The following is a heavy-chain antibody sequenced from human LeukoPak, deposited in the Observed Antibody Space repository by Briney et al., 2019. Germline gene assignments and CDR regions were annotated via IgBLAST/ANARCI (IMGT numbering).Heavy chain of an antibody. CDR1: GFTVSSNY. J-gene: IGHJ4*02. Sequence: PGGSLRLSCAASGFTVSSNYMSWVRQAPGKGLEWVSSITSSSSYIYYADSVKGRFTISRHNAKNSLYLQLNSLRAEDTAVYYCVRLYDDYTNGHFDSWGQGTLVTVSS. V-gene: IGHV3-21*01. D-gene: IGHD4-11*01. CDR3: VRLYDDYTNGHFDS. CDR2: ITSSSSYI.